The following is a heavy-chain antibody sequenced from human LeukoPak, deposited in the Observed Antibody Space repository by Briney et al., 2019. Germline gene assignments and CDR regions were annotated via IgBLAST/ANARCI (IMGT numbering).Heavy chain of an antibody. D-gene: IGHD3-22*01. V-gene: IGHV3-7*01. CDR1: GFTFSSYW. J-gene: IGHJ4*02. CDR2: IKQDGSEK. CDR3: ARDSYYYDSSGYYFDY. Sequence: GGSLRLSCAASGFTFSSYWMSWVRQAPGKGREWVANIKQDGSEKYYVDSVKGRFTISRDNAKNSLYLQMNSLRAEDTAVYYCARDSYYYDSSGYYFDYWGQGTLVTVSS.